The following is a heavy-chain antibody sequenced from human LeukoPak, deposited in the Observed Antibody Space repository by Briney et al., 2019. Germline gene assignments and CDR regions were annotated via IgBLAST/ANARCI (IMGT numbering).Heavy chain of an antibody. CDR3: ARHLWGSFNFDY. Sequence: PSETLSLTCTVSGGSISSGDYYWSWIRQPPGKGLEWIGYIYYSGNTYYNSSLKSRATISVDTSKNQFSLTLSSVTAADTAVYYCARHLWGSFNFDYWGQGTLVTVSS. CDR2: IYYSGNT. J-gene: IGHJ4*02. D-gene: IGHD2/OR15-2a*01. V-gene: IGHV4-30-4*01. CDR1: GGSISSGDYY.